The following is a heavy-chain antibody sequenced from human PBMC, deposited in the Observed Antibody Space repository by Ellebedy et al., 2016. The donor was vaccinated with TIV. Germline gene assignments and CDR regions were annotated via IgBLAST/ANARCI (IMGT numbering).Heavy chain of an antibody. CDR1: GFTFSRYA. J-gene: IGHJ4*02. CDR3: VRVGRWLQYFDY. V-gene: IGHV3-30-3*01. CDR2: ISYDGSNY. Sequence: PGGSLRLSCAASGFTFSRYAMHWVRQAPGKGLEWVAVISYDGSNYYYADSVKGRFTISRHKSKDTLYLQMNSLKTDDTAVYYCVRVGRWLQYFDYWGQGILVTVSS. D-gene: IGHD5-24*01.